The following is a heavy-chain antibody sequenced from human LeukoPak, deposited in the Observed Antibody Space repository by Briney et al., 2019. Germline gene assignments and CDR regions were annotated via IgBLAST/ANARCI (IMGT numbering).Heavy chain of an antibody. CDR3: AKDRGRTWVQVAN. CDR1: GFTFSSDA. D-gene: IGHD2-15*01. Sequence: GGSLRLACIGTGFTFSSDAMGWVRQAPGKGLEWVSGISGSGGSTYYADSVKGRFTISRDNSKNTLYLQMNSLRVEDTAVYYCAKDRGRTWVQVANWGQGTLVTVSS. J-gene: IGHJ4*02. CDR2: ISGSGGST. V-gene: IGHV3-23*01.